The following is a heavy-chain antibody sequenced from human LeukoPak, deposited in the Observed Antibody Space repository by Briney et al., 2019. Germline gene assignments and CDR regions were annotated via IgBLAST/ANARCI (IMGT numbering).Heavy chain of an antibody. CDR3: AGDASVPPYGDPAS. CDR1: GFTFSRYS. V-gene: IGHV3-48*01. Sequence: GGSLRLSCAASGFTFSRYSMNWVRQAPGKGLEWVSYISSSSSTIYYADSVKGRFTISRDNAKNSLYLQMNSLRAEDTAAYYCAGDASVPPYGDPASWGQGTLVTVSS. J-gene: IGHJ4*02. D-gene: IGHD4-17*01. CDR2: ISSSSSTI.